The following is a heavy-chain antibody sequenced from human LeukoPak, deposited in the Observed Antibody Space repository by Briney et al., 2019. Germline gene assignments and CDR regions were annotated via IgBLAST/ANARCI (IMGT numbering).Heavy chain of an antibody. V-gene: IGHV4-34*01. D-gene: IGHD3-16*01. CDR3: ARHSFDYVWGSSPWLGAFDI. J-gene: IGHJ3*02. CDR1: GGSFSGYY. CDR2: IYYSGST. Sequence: PSETLSLTCAVYGGSFSGYYWSWIRQPPGKGLQWIGSIYYSGSTYYNPSLKSRVTISVDTSKNQFSLKLTSVTAADTAVYYCARHSFDYVWGSSPWLGAFDIWGQGTMVTVSS.